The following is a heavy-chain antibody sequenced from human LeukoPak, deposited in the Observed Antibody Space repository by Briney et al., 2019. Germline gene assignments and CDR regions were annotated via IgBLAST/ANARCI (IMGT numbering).Heavy chain of an antibody. V-gene: IGHV3-74*01. Sequence: GGSLRLSCAASGFTFSSYWMHWVRQAPGKGLVWVSHIGNYGSTTNYADSVKGRFTISRDNAKNTLYLQMNSLRAEDTAVYYCARSHSGSFDYWGQGTLVTVSS. CDR2: IGNYGSTT. CDR3: ARSHSGSFDY. J-gene: IGHJ4*02. CDR1: GFTFSSYW. D-gene: IGHD3-10*01.